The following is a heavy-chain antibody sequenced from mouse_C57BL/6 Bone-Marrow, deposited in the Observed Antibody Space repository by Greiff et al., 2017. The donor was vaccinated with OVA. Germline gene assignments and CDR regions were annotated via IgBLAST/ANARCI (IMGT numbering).Heavy chain of an antibody. V-gene: IGHV3-6*01. CDR2: ISYDGSN. CDR1: GYSITSGYY. J-gene: IGHJ4*01. CDR3: ASYYGSSYGYAMDY. Sequence: VQLKQSGPGLVKPSQSLSLTCSVTGYSITSGYYWNWIRQFPGNKLEWMGYISYDGSNNYNPSLKNRISITRDTSKNQFFLKLNSVTTEDTATYYCASYYGSSYGYAMDYWGQGTSVTVSS. D-gene: IGHD1-1*01.